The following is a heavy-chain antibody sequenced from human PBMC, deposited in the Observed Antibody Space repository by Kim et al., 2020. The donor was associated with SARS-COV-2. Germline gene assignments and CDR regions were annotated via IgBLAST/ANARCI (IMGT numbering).Heavy chain of an antibody. J-gene: IGHJ4*02. V-gene: IGHV3-7*03. CDR1: GFTFSSYW. Sequence: GGSLRLSCAASGFTFSSYWMNWVRQAPGKGLEWVANIKEDGSEKYYVDSVKGRFTISRDNAKNSLYLQMNSLRAEDTAVYYCGNQRWLPLPLGWGQGTLVTVSS. CDR2: IKEDGSEK. D-gene: IGHD5-12*01. CDR3: GNQRWLPLPLG.